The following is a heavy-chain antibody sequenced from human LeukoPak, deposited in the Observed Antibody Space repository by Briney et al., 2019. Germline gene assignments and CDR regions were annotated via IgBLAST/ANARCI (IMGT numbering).Heavy chain of an antibody. CDR1: SGSFSNYY. CDR2: IYYGGST. J-gene: IGHJ4*02. D-gene: IGHD4-17*01. Sequence: SETLSLTCAVYSGSFSNYYWGWIRQPPGKGLEWIGSIYYGGSTYYNPSLKSRVTISVDTSKNQFSLKLSSVTAADTAVYYCARERAVTTYYYFDYWGQGTLVTVSS. CDR3: ARERAVTTYYYFDY. V-gene: IGHV4-39*07.